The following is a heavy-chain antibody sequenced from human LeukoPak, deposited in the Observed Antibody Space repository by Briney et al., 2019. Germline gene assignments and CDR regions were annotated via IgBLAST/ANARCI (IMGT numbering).Heavy chain of an antibody. CDR3: ARDFNDYGAFDI. CDR2: ISSSGSNI. J-gene: IGHJ3*02. CDR1: GFTFSSYE. D-gene: IGHD4-17*01. V-gene: IGHV3-48*03. Sequence: GGSLRLSCAASGFTFSSYEMNWVRQAPGKGLEWVSYISSSGSNIKYADSVKGRFTISRGHAKNSVYLQMNSLRAEDTAVYYCARDFNDYGAFDIWGQGTMVTVSS.